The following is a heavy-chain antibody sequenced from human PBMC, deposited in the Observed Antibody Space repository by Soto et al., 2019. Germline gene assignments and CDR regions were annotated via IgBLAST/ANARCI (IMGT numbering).Heavy chain of an antibody. CDR1: GLTFTDYW. CDR3: AREVASYDRSGFFDY. Sequence: GGSLRLSCVTYGLTFTDYWMSWVRQAPGKGLEWVANIKQDESEKNYLDSVKGRFTISRDNSKNTLYLQMHSLRADDTAVYYCAREVASYDRSGFFDYWGQGALVTVSS. J-gene: IGHJ4*02. V-gene: IGHV3-7*01. CDR2: IKQDESEK. D-gene: IGHD3-22*01.